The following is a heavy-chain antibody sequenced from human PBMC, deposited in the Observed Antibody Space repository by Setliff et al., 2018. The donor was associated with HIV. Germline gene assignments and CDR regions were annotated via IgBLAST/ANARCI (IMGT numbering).Heavy chain of an antibody. CDR2: IYYSGST. CDR3: ARGVGEYYNFWSGYPAWYFDL. Sequence: LSLTCTVSGGSISSYYWSWIRQPPGKGLEWIGYIYYSGSTNYNPSLKSRVTISVDTSKNQFSLKLSSVTAADTAVYYCARGVGEYYNFWSGYPAWYFDLGPWHPGHRLL. V-gene: IGHV4-59*01. CDR1: GGSISSYY. J-gene: IGHJ2*01. D-gene: IGHD3-3*01.